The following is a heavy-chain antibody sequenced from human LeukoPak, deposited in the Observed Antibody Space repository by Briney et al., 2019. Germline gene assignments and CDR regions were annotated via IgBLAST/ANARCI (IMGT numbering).Heavy chain of an antibody. J-gene: IGHJ2*01. CDR1: GFTFSSYA. Sequence: GGSLRLSCAASGFTFSSYAMSWVRQAPGKGLEWVSAISGSGGSTYYADSVKGRFTISRDNSKNTLYLQMDSLRAEDTAVYYCAKGVIYQLLSRWYFDLWGRGTLVTVSS. CDR3: AKGVIYQLLSRWYFDL. V-gene: IGHV3-23*01. CDR2: ISGSGGST. D-gene: IGHD2-2*01.